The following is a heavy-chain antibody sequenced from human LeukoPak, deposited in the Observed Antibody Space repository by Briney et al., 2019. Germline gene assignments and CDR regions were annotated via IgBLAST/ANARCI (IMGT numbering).Heavy chain of an antibody. CDR1: GGTFSSYA. V-gene: IGHV1-69*05. CDR2: IIPIFGTA. D-gene: IGHD6-19*01. CDR3: ARDLYSSGWYSDY. Sequence: SVKVSCKAAGGTFSSYAISWVRQAPGQGLEWMGRIIPIFGTANYAQKFQGRVTITTDESTSTAYMELSSLRSEDTAVYYCARDLYSSGWYSDYWGQGTLVTVSS. J-gene: IGHJ4*02.